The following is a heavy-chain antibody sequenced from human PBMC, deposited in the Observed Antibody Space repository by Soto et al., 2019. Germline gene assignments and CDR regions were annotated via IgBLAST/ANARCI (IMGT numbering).Heavy chain of an antibody. CDR3: ARGHDIWTGWKFEF. CDR2: ISAYNGNR. V-gene: IGHV1-18*01. CDR1: GYSFTDFG. Sequence: QAQLVQSGSEVKKPGASVKVSCKASGYSFTDFGVNWGRQAPGQGLEWLGWISAYNGNRVSSQSFQERRTVTTDRTRDTSYLELTNLRSDDTAIYYCARGHDIWTGWKFEFWGQGTLVTVSS. J-gene: IGHJ4*02. D-gene: IGHD1-1*01.